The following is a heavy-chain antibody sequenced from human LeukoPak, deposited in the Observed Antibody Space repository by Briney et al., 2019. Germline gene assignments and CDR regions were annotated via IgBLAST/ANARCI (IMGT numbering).Heavy chain of an antibody. Sequence: KNGESLKISCKGSGYSFTSYWIGWVRQMPGKGLEWMGIIYPGDSDTRYSPSFQGQVTISADKSISTAYLQWSSLKASDTAMYYCASSLMATTTTGAFDIWGQGTMVTVSS. J-gene: IGHJ3*02. CDR3: ASSLMATTTTGAFDI. D-gene: IGHD5-24*01. CDR1: GYSFTSYW. V-gene: IGHV5-51*01. CDR2: IYPGDSDT.